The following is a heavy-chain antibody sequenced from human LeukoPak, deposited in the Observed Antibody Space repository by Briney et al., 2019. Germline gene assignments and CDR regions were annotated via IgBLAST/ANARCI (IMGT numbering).Heavy chain of an antibody. Sequence: ASVKVSCKASGYTFTGYYMHWVRQAPGQGLEWMGWINPSSGGTNYAQKFQGRVTITRDTSISTDYMELSRLRSDDTAVYYCASAIKDYYYGMDVWGQGTTVTVSS. CDR2: INPSSGGT. V-gene: IGHV1-2*02. CDR1: GYTFTGYY. J-gene: IGHJ6*02. CDR3: ASAIKDYYYGMDV.